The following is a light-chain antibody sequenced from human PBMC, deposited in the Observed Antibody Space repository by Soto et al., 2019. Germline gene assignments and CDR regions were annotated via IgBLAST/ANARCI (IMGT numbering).Light chain of an antibody. CDR1: QTISTW. CDR3: QQYTNTNNPWM. J-gene: IGKJ1*01. CDR2: DAS. V-gene: IGKV1-5*01. Sequence: DIQVTQSPPTLSASLGDRVTITCRAGQTISTWMSWYQQKPGKAPKLLVYDASTLQSGVASRFSGSGSGTEFTLIISGLQPDDSATYYCQQYTNTNNPWMFGQGTKVDIK.